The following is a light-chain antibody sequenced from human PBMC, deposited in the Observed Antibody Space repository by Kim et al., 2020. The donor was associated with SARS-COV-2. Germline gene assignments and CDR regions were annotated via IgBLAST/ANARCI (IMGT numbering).Light chain of an antibody. Sequence: DIQMTQSPSTLSASVGDRVTITCRASQSISSWLAWYQQKPGKAPKLLIYKASSLESGVPSRFSGSGSGTEFTLTISSLQPDDFATYYCQQYTYTWTFGQGTKVDIK. CDR3: QQYTYTWT. CDR2: KAS. V-gene: IGKV1-5*03. CDR1: QSISSW. J-gene: IGKJ1*01.